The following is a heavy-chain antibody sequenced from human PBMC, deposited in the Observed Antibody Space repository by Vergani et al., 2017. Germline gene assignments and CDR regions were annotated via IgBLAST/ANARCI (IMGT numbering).Heavy chain of an antibody. CDR2: IWYDGSNK. CDR1: GFTFSSYG. Sequence: QVQLVESGGGVVQPGRSLRLSCAASGFTFSSYGMHWVRQAPGKGLEWVAVIWYDGSNKYYADSVKGRFTISRDNSKNTLYLQMNSLRAEDTAVYYCARPFPDYSSSSGFDYWGQGTLVTVSS. D-gene: IGHD6-6*01. CDR3: ARPFPDYSSSSGFDY. J-gene: IGHJ4*02. V-gene: IGHV3-33*01.